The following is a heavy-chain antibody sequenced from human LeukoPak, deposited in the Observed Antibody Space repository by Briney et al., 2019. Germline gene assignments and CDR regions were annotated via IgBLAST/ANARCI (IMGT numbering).Heavy chain of an antibody. D-gene: IGHD5-18*01. CDR3: ARGRGYIYGYDY. Sequence: GGSLRLSCAASGFTFSSYGMHWVRQAPGKGLEWVAVIWYDGSNKYYADSVKGRFTISRDNSKNTLYLQMGSLRAEDMAVYYCARGRGYIYGYDYWGQGTLVTVSS. CDR2: IWYDGSNK. J-gene: IGHJ4*02. CDR1: GFTFSSYG. V-gene: IGHV3-33*01.